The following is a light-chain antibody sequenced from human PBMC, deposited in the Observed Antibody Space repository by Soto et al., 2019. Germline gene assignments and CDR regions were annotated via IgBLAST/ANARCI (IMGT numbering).Light chain of an antibody. J-gene: IGLJ1*01. Sequence: QSVLTQPASVSGSPGQSITISCTGTSSDVGAYNFVSWYQQQPGKVPKLMIFDVSSRPSGVSDRFSGSKSGNTASLTISGLQAEDEGDYYCSSYTSSSPHVFGSGTKLTVL. CDR1: SSDVGAYNF. V-gene: IGLV2-14*03. CDR2: DVS. CDR3: SSYTSSSPHV.